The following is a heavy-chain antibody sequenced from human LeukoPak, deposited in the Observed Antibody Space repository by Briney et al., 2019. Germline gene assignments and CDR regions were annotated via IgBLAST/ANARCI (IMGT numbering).Heavy chain of an antibody. Sequence: SQTLSLTCTVSGGSISSGDYYWSCIRQPPGKGLGGIGYIYYSGSTYYNPSLKSRVTISVDTSKNQFSLKLSSVTAADTAVYCCGGDRLFWRTVAFDIWGQGTMVTVSS. V-gene: IGHV4-30-4*08. CDR3: GGDRLFWRTVAFDI. CDR1: GGSISSGDYY. CDR2: IYYSGST. D-gene: IGHD3-3*01. J-gene: IGHJ3*02.